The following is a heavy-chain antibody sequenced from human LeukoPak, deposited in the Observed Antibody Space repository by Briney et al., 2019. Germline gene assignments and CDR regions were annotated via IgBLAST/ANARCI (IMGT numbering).Heavy chain of an antibody. J-gene: IGHJ4*02. V-gene: IGHV3-11*06. CDR1: GLTGSHNY. D-gene: IGHD6-13*01. CDR2: ITNSGNSK. CDR3: VRDNPRQQGFAY. Sequence: GGSLRLSCAASGLTGSHNYVSWVRQAPGKGLEWVSYITNSGNSKSYADSVKGRFTISRDNTKNSLYLQMNGLRAEDTAVYYCVRDNPRQQGFAYWGQGTLVTVSS.